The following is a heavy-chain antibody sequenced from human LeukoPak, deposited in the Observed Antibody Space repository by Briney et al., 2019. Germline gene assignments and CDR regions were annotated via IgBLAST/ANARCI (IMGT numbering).Heavy chain of an antibody. CDR1: GFTFSSYE. J-gene: IGHJ4*02. CDR3: ARGTMIVVVTPSGIDH. Sequence: PGGSLRLSCAAYGFTFSSYEMNWVRQAPGKGLEWVSYISSSGSTIYYADSVKGRFTISRDNAKNSLYLQMNSLRAEDTAVYYCARGTMIVVVTPSGIDHWGQGTLVTVSS. CDR2: ISSSGSTI. D-gene: IGHD3-22*01. V-gene: IGHV3-48*03.